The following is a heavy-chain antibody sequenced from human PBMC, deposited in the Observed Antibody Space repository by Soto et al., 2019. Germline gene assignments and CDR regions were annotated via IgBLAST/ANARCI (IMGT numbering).Heavy chain of an antibody. CDR3: ARLTSYDSSGDYCY. Sequence: EVPLVESGGGLVKPGGSLRLSCAASGFTFSSYSMNWVRQAPGKGLEWGSSISSSSSYIYYADSVKGRFTISRDNAKNSLYLQMNSLRAEDTAVYYCARLTSYDSSGDYCYWGQGTLVTVSS. J-gene: IGHJ4*02. V-gene: IGHV3-21*01. CDR1: GFTFSSYS. D-gene: IGHD3-22*01. CDR2: ISSSSSYI.